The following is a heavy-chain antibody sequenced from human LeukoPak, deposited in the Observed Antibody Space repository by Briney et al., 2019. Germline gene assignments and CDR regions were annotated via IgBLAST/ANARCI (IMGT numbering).Heavy chain of an antibody. V-gene: IGHV3-30*02. CDR3: ARDRGVALQLWTDLDY. D-gene: IGHD5-18*01. J-gene: IGHJ4*02. CDR2: IRYDGSNK. CDR1: GFTFSSYG. Sequence: PGGSLRLSCAASGFTFSSYGMHWVRQAPGKGLEWVAFIRYDGSNKYYADSVKGRFTISRDNSKNTLYLQMNSLRAYDTAVYYCARDRGVALQLWTDLDYWGQGTLVTVSS.